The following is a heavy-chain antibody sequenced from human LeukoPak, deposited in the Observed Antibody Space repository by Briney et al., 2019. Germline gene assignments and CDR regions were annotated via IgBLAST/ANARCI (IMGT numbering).Heavy chain of an antibody. CDR2: ISWNSGSI. V-gene: IGHV3-9*01. D-gene: IGHD3-10*01. Sequence: GGSLRLSCAASGFTVSDNYMSWVRQAPGKGLEWVSGISWNSGSIGYADSVKGRFTISRDNAKNSLYLQMNSLRAEDTALYYCVTNADYYGSGSYSPNFDYWGQGTLVTVSS. CDR3: VTNADYYGSGSYSPNFDY. J-gene: IGHJ4*02. CDR1: GFTVSDNY.